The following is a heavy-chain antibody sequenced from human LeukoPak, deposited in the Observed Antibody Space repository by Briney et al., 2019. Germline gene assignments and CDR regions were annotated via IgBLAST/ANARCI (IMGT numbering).Heavy chain of an antibody. CDR1: GFTFSSYA. Sequence: GGSLRLSCAASGFTFSSYAMNWVRQAPGRGLEWVSYIGPSGTAIYYADSVKGRFTISRDNARNSLFLQMNSLRAEDTAVYYCAKTLPAAKPTYWYFDLWGRGTLVTVSS. CDR3: AKTLPAAKPTYWYFDL. J-gene: IGHJ2*01. V-gene: IGHV3-48*01. CDR2: IGPSGTAI. D-gene: IGHD2-2*02.